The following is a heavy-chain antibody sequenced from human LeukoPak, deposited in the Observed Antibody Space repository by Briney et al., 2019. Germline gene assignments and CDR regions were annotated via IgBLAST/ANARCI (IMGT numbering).Heavy chain of an antibody. V-gene: IGHV4-38-2*01. Sequence: SETLSLTCAVSGYSISSGYYWGWIRQPPGKGLEWIGSIYHSGSTYYNLSLKSRVTISVDTSKNQFSLKLSSVTAADTAVYYCARREFGVVIISSWFDPWGQGTLVTVSS. CDR1: GYSISSGYY. D-gene: IGHD3-3*01. J-gene: IGHJ5*02. CDR3: ARREFGVVIISSWFDP. CDR2: IYHSGST.